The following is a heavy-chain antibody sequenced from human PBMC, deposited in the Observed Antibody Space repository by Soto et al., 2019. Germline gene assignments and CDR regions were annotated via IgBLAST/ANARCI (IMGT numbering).Heavy chain of an antibody. V-gene: IGHV3-33*01. CDR3: VREGGRPVEGTNDY. D-gene: IGHD3-16*01. J-gene: IGHJ4*02. CDR1: GFIFSSHV. CDR2: LWADGSNK. Sequence: QVQLVESGGGVVQPGRSLRLSCAASGFIFSSHVMHWVRQSPGKGLNWVAALWADGSNKYYADSVKGRFTISRDNSKNKVYLQMNSLRAEDTAVYYCVREGGRPVEGTNDYWGQGTLVTVSS.